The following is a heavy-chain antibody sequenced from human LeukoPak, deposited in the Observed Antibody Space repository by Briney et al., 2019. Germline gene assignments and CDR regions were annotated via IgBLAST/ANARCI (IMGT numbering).Heavy chain of an antibody. CDR1: GYSFTSYW. V-gene: IGHV5-51*01. Sequence: GESLKISCKGSGYSFTSYWIGWVRQMPGKGLEWMGIIYPGDSDTRNSPSFQGQVTISADKSISTAYLQWSSLKASDTAMYYCARPIRYCSSTSCYPHAFDIWGQGTMVTVSS. D-gene: IGHD2-2*01. J-gene: IGHJ3*02. CDR2: IYPGDSDT. CDR3: ARPIRYCSSTSCYPHAFDI.